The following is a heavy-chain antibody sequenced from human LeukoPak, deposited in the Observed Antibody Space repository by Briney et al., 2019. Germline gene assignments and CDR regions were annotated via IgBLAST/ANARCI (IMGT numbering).Heavy chain of an antibody. CDR1: GGSISSSSYY. V-gene: IGHV4-39*01. D-gene: IGHD6-13*01. Sequence: SETLSLTCTVSGGSISSSSYYWGWIRQPPGKGLEWIGSIYYSGSTYYNPSLKSRVTISVDTSKNQFSLKPSSVTAADTAVYYCARGIAAAGAPFDYWGQGTLVTVSS. CDR2: IYYSGST. J-gene: IGHJ4*02. CDR3: ARGIAAAGAPFDY.